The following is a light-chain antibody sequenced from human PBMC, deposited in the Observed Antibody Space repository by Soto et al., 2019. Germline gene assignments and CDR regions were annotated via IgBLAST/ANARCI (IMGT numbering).Light chain of an antibody. CDR1: SSDVGGYDF. CDR2: DVS. Sequence: QSALTQPRSVSGSPGQSVTISCTGTSSDVGGYDFVSWFQHHPGKPPKLIMYDVSKRPSGVPDRFSGSKSGNTASLTISGLQAEDEADYYCCSYAGSYTFVFGTGTKLTGL. J-gene: IGLJ1*01. V-gene: IGLV2-11*01. CDR3: CSYAGSYTFV.